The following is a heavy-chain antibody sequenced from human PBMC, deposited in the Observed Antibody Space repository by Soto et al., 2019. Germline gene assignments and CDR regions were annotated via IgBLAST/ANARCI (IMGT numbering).Heavy chain of an antibody. CDR3: LCGGNFFVY. V-gene: IGHV3-7*01. CDR1: GFTFSTYW. D-gene: IGHD3-16*01. Sequence: EVQLVESGGGLVQPGASLRLSCAASGFTFSTYWMTWVRQPPGKGLEWVANIDQDGSERYYVDSVRGRVTISRDNAKNTLYLQMNSLGVEDTAVYYCLCGGNFFVYWGKGTLVTVSP. CDR2: IDQDGSER. J-gene: IGHJ4*02.